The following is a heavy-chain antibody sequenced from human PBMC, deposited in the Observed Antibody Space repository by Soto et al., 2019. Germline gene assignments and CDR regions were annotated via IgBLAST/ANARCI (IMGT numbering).Heavy chain of an antibody. Sequence: QVQLQESGPGLVKPSETLSLTCTVSGGSISSYYWSWIRQPPGKGLEWIGYIYYSGSTNYNPSLXXRVTLAVDTSXXQXYXXLSSVTAADTAVYYCARERAFDCSGGSCYPNYFDYWGQGTLVTVSS. D-gene: IGHD2-15*01. J-gene: IGHJ4*02. V-gene: IGHV4-59*01. CDR3: ARERAFDCSGGSCYPNYFDY. CDR1: GGSISSYY. CDR2: IYYSGST.